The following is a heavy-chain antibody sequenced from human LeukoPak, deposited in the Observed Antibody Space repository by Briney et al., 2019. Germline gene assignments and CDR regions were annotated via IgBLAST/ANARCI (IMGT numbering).Heavy chain of an antibody. Sequence: GGSLRLSCAVSGFTFSSYGMHWVRQAPGKGLEWVAVIWSDGSNKYYADSVKGRFTISRDNFKNTLYLQMNGLGAEDTAVYYCARDDARDGNGIDIWGQGTMVTVPS. J-gene: IGHJ3*02. CDR2: IWSDGSNK. D-gene: IGHD2-8*01. CDR1: GFTFSSYG. V-gene: IGHV3-33*01. CDR3: ARDDARDGNGIDI.